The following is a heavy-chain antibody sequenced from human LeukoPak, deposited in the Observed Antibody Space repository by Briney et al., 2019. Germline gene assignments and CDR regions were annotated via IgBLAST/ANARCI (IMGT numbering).Heavy chain of an antibody. CDR2: INPNSGGT. J-gene: IGHJ4*02. D-gene: IGHD2-2*02. CDR3: ARDQLLYRYFDY. V-gene: IGHV1-2*02. CDR1: GYTFTSYY. Sequence: ASVKVSCKASGYTFTSYYMHWVRQAPGQGLEWMGWINPNSGGTNYAQKFQGRVTMTRDTSISTAYMELSRLRSDDTAVYYCARDQLLYRYFDYWGQGTLVTVSS.